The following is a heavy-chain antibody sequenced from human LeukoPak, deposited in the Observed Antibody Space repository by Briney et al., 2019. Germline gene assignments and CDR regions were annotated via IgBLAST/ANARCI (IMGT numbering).Heavy chain of an antibody. CDR3: ARVGAAAGGFSNFDY. Sequence: SETLSLTCTVSGGSISSSSDYWGWIRQPPGKGLEWIGSIYYSGSTYYNPSLKIRVTISVDTAKNQFSLKLSSVTAAATAVYYCARVGAAAGGFSNFDYWGQGSLVTVSS. J-gene: IGHJ4*02. CDR2: IYYSGST. V-gene: IGHV4-39*07. D-gene: IGHD6-13*01. CDR1: GGSISSSSDY.